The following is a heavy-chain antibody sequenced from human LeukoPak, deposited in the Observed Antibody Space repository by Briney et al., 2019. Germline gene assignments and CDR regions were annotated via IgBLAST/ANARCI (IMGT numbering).Heavy chain of an antibody. CDR2: VSVDGRNK. CDR1: GFTFRTYA. D-gene: IGHD3-16*02. Sequence: PGRSLRLSCATSGFTFRTYAMHWVRQAPGKGLEWLAVVSVDGRNKYYADSAKGRFTISRDNSKSTVYLQMNSLRDEDSAVYYCATLDWCHGVLVACGSSEYWGQETLVTVSS. V-gene: IGHV3-30*01. CDR3: ATLDWCHGVLVACGSSEY. J-gene: IGHJ4*02.